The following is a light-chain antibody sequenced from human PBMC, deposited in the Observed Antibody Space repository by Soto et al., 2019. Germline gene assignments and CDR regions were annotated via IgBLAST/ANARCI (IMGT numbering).Light chain of an antibody. J-gene: IGKJ2*01. CDR3: QQYHYWPYT. V-gene: IGKV3-15*01. Sequence: EIVMTQSPATLSVSPGERATLSCRASQSVSGLLAWYQQKPGQAPRLLIYSTSTRATGIPARFSGSGSGTEFTLTISSLQSEDFAIYYCQQYHYWPYTFGQGTKVDIK. CDR1: QSVSGL. CDR2: STS.